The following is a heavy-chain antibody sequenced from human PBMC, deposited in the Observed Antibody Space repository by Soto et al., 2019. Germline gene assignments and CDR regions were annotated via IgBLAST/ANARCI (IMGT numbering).Heavy chain of an antibody. J-gene: IGHJ6*02. CDR1: GFTFSSYG. CDR2: ISYDGSNK. D-gene: IGHD6-19*01. V-gene: IGHV3-30*18. Sequence: GGSLRLSCAASGFTFSSYGRHWVRQAPGKGLEWVAVISYDGSNKYYADSVKGRFTISRDNSKNTLYLQMNSLRAEDTAVYYCAKEYSSGWGKRYYYGMDVWGQGTTVTVSS. CDR3: AKEYSSGWGKRYYYGMDV.